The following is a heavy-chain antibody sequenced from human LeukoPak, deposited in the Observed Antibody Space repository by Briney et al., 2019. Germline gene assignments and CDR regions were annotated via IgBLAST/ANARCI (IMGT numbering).Heavy chain of an antibody. D-gene: IGHD3-22*01. CDR1: GGSFSGYY. V-gene: IGHV4-34*01. J-gene: IGHJ4*02. CDR3: ARGRYYYDSSGYYLDY. CDR2: INHSGST. Sequence: PSETLSLTCAVYGGSFSGYYWSWIRQPPGKGLEWIGEINHSGSTNYNPSLKSRVTISVDTSKNQFSLKLSSVTAADTAVYYCARGRYYYDSSGYYLDYWGQGILVTVSS.